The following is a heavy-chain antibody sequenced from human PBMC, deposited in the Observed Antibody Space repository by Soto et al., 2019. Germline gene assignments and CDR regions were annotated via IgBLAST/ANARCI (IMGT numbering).Heavy chain of an antibody. Sequence: GGSLRLSCAASGLTFSNHAMSWVRQAPGKGLEWVSAIDGSGDHTYYADSVKGRFTISRDNSKNTLYLQMNSLRAEDTAVYYCAKGLSCGGESCSQYNWFDPWGQGSLVTVSS. D-gene: IGHD2-15*01. CDR2: IDGSGDHT. J-gene: IGHJ5*02. CDR1: GLTFSNHA. CDR3: AKGLSCGGESCSQYNWFDP. V-gene: IGHV3-23*01.